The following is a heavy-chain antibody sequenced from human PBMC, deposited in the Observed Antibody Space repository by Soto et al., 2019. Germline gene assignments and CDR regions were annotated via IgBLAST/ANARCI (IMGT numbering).Heavy chain of an antibody. CDR2: IYYSGST. CDR3: ARLQRGYSGYDYSIWFDP. J-gene: IGHJ5*02. D-gene: IGHD5-12*01. V-gene: IGHV4-59*08. Sequence: SETLSLTCTVSGGSISSYYWSWIRQPPGKGLEWIGYIYYSGSTNYNPSLKSRVTISVDTSKNQFSLKLSSVTAADTAVYYCARLQRGYSGYDYSIWFDPWGQGTLVTVSS. CDR1: GGSISSYY.